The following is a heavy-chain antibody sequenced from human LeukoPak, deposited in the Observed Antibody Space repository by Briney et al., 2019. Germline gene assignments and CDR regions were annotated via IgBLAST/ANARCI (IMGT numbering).Heavy chain of an antibody. CDR3: VRDRDSTGCYDY. CDR1: GFTFSNYN. Sequence: GGSLRLSCAASGFTFSNYNMNWVRQAPGKGLEWVAVVSDDGNNIYYADSVKGRFTISRDNSKNTLYLQTNSLRAEDTALYYCVRDRDSTGCYDYWGQGTLVTVSS. D-gene: IGHD2-2*01. J-gene: IGHJ4*02. CDR2: VSDDGNNI. V-gene: IGHV3-30*03.